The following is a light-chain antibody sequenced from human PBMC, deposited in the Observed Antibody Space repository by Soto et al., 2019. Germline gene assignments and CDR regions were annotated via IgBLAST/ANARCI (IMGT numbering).Light chain of an antibody. CDR1: SSDVGGYKY. CDR3: CSYAGGPEV. V-gene: IGLV2-11*01. J-gene: IGLJ1*01. CDR2: GVS. Sequence: QSALTQPRSVSGSPGQSVTISCTGTSSDVGGYKYVSWYQQKPGKAPKLIIYGVSRWPSGVPNRFSGSKSGNRASLTMSVLKAEDEGDYYCCSYAGGPEVFGTGTKVTV.